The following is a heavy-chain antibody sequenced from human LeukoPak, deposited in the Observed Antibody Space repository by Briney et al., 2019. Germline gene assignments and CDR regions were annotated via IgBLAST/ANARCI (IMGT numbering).Heavy chain of an antibody. CDR3: TRASYRAFDI. CDR1: GDSVSSNSVT. J-gene: IGHJ3*02. V-gene: IGHV6-1*01. D-gene: IGHD2-2*01. CDR2: TYYRSTWYN. Sequence: SQTLSLTCAISGDSVSSNSVTWNWIRQSPSRGLEWLGRTYYRSTWYNDYAVSVRGRITVNPDTSKNQFSLHLNSVTPEDTAVYYCTRASYRAFDIWGQGTMVTVSS.